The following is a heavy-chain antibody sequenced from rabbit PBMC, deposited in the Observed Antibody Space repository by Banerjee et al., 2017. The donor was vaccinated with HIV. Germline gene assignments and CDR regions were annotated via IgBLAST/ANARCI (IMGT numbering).Heavy chain of an antibody. V-gene: IGHV1S7*01. Sequence: QLKETGGGLVQPGGSLTLSCKASGFDFSSYYMSWVRQAPGKGLEWIGYIDPVFGSTYYASWVNGRFTISSHNAQNTLYLQLNSLTAADTATYFCARGGAGYAGYGYARLGLWGPGTLVTVS. CDR1: GFDFSSYY. J-gene: IGHJ4*01. CDR3: ARGGAGYAGYGYARLGL. CDR2: IDPVFGST. D-gene: IGHD6-1*01.